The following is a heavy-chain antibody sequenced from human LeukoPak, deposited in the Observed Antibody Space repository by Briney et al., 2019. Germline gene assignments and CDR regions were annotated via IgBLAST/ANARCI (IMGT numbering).Heavy chain of an antibody. CDR1: GDSLSGYY. CDR3: ARRIVVVVAASRMRRAGTKGWFDP. CDR2: INHSGST. J-gene: IGHJ5*02. Sequence: PSETLSLTCAVYGDSLSGYYWSWIRQPPGKGMEWLGEINHSGSTNYIPSLKSRVTISVDTSKNQFSLKLSSVTAADTAVYYCARRIVVVVAASRMRRAGTKGWFDPWGQGTLVTVSS. V-gene: IGHV4-34*01. D-gene: IGHD2-15*01.